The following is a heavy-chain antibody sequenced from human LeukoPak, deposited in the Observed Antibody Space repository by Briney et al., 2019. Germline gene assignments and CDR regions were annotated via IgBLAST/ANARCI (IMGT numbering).Heavy chain of an antibody. D-gene: IGHD3-3*01. V-gene: IGHV4-39*07. Sequence: SETLSLACTVSGGSISSSSYYWGWIRQPPGKGLEWIGSIYYSGSTYYNPSLKSRVTISVDTSKNQFSLKLSSVTAADTAVYYCARGVVGERGRFYDFWSGYYRGGYDYWGQGTLVTVSS. CDR2: IYYSGST. J-gene: IGHJ4*02. CDR3: ARGVVGERGRFYDFWSGYYRGGYDY. CDR1: GGSISSSSYY.